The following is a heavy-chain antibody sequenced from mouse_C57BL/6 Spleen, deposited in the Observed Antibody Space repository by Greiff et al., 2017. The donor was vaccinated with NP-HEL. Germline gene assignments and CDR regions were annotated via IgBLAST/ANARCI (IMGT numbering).Heavy chain of an antibody. D-gene: IGHD3-3*01. Sequence: QVQLQQPGAELVRPGSSVKLSCKASGYTFTSYWMDWVKQRPGQGLEWIGNIYPSDSETHYNQKFKDKATLTVDKSSSTAYMQLSSLTSEDSAVYYCARGGLYYFDDWGQGTTLTVSS. J-gene: IGHJ2*01. CDR1: GYTFTSYW. CDR3: ARGGLYYFDD. V-gene: IGHV1-61*01. CDR2: IYPSDSET.